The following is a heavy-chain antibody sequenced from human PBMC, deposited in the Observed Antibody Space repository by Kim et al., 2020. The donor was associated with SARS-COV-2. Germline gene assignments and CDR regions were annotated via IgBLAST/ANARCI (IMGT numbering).Heavy chain of an antibody. Sequence: YADSVKGRFTISRDNAKNSLYLQMNSLRAEDTAVYYCATLGSDGYNFDYWGQGTLVTVSS. CDR3: ATLGSDGYNFDY. J-gene: IGHJ4*02. D-gene: IGHD2-21*01. V-gene: IGHV3-48*03.